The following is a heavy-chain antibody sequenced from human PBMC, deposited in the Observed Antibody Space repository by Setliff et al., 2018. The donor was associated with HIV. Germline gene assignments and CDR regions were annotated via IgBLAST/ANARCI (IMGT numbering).Heavy chain of an antibody. D-gene: IGHD6-6*01. Sequence: PSETLSLTCTVSGGSISNYYWSWIRRPPGKGLEWIGYIYTSGSTNYNPSLKSRVTISVDTSKNQFSLKLSSVTAADTAVYYCARGDSSSWLYFDYWGQGTLVTVSS. CDR2: IYTSGST. CDR3: ARGDSSSWLYFDY. CDR1: GGSISNYY. J-gene: IGHJ4*02. V-gene: IGHV4-4*08.